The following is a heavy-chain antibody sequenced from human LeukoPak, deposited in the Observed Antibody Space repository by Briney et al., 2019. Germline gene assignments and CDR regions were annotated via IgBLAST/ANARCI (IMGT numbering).Heavy chain of an antibody. D-gene: IGHD1-1*01. CDR1: GFTFNDYA. V-gene: IGHV3-23*01. J-gene: IGHJ4*02. CDR2: IFGKNGAK. CDR3: ANGGYNSPFDF. Sequence: PGGSLRLSCAASGFTFNDYAMHWVRQAPGKGLEWVSGIFGKNGAKGHADSVRGRFTISRDNSKNTLYLQMNSLRAEDTAVYYCANGGYNSPFDFWGQGTLVTVSS.